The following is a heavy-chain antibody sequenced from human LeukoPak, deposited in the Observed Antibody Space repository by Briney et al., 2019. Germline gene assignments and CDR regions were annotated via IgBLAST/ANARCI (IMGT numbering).Heavy chain of an antibody. CDR3: ARDRSEGSGWYRALNYYYYGMDV. CDR2: ISGSGGST. D-gene: IGHD6-19*01. J-gene: IGHJ6*02. Sequence: GGSLRLSCAASGFTFSSYAMSWVRQAPGKGLEWVSAISGSGGSTYYADSVKGRFTISRDNSKNTLYLQMNSLRAEDTAVYYCARDRSEGSGWYRALNYYYYGMDVWGQGTTVTVSS. V-gene: IGHV3-23*01. CDR1: GFTFSSYA.